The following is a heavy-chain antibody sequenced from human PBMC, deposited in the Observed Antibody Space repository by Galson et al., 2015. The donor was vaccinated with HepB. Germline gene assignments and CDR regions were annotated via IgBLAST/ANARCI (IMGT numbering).Heavy chain of an antibody. CDR3: LRDQLPYYSGSGRPQDFYHGMDV. J-gene: IGHJ6*02. CDR2: IYRNGIT. D-gene: IGHD3-10*01. V-gene: IGHV3-53*01. Sequence: LRLSCASSGLTVTTSYICWVRPAPGKELDWVSVIYRNGITFYAYSVKCRFTSSIDPSKITVDLQFNSLHSKDRSVYYCLRDQLPYYSGSGRPQDFYHGMDVWGQGTTVTVSS. CDR1: GLTVTTSY.